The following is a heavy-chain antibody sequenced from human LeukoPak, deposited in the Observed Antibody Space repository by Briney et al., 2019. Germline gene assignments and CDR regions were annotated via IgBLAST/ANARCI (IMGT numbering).Heavy chain of an antibody. CDR2: ISSSGSML. V-gene: IGHV3-11*04. J-gene: IGHJ3*02. CDR1: GFTFSDYY. Sequence: GGSLRLSCAVSGFTFSDYYMSWVRQAPGKGLEWVSYISSSGSMLHYADSVEGRFTISRDNAKNSLYLQMSSLRVEDTAVYYCAAALSYDSSGYYAFDIWGQGTMVTVSS. CDR3: AAALSYDSSGYYAFDI. D-gene: IGHD3-22*01.